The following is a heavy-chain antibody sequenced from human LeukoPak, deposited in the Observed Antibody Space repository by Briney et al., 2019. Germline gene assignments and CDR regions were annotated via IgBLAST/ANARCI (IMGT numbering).Heavy chain of an antibody. CDR3: ARVPPYYYYYYMDV. CDR2: IYYSRST. Sequence: PSETLSLTCTVSGGSISSSSYYWGWIRQPPGKGLEWIGSIYYSRSTNYNPSLKSRVTISVDTSKNQFSLKLSSVTAADTAVYYCARVPPYYYYYYMDVWGKGTTVTVSS. J-gene: IGHJ6*03. V-gene: IGHV4-39*07. CDR1: GGSISSSSYY.